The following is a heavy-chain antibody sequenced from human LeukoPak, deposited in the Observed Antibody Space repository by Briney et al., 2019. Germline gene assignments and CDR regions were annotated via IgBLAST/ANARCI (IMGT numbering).Heavy chain of an antibody. V-gene: IGHV4-59*01. Sequence: SETLSLTCTVSGGSISSYYWSWIRQPPGKGLEWIGYIYYSGSTNYNPSLKGRVTISVDTSKNQFSLKLSSVTAADTAVYYCAAVDTAMARWGQGTLVTVSS. CDR2: IYYSGST. CDR1: GGSISSYY. D-gene: IGHD5-18*01. J-gene: IGHJ4*02. CDR3: AAVDTAMAR.